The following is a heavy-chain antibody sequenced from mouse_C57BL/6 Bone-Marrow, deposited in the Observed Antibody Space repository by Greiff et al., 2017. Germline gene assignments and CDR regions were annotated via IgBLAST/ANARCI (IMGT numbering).Heavy chain of an antibody. Sequence: QVQLQQSGAELVRPGASVKVSCKASGYAFTNYLMEWVKQRPGQGLEWIGVINPGSGGTNYNEKFKGKATLTADKSSSTAYMQLSSLTSEASAVYFCARSGLLRLDCWGQGTTLTVSS. D-gene: IGHD2-3*01. V-gene: IGHV1-54*01. J-gene: IGHJ2*01. CDR3: ARSGLLRLDC. CDR2: INPGSGGT. CDR1: GYAFTNYL.